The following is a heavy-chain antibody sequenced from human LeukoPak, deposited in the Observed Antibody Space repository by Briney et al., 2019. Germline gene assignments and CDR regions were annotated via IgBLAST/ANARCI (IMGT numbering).Heavy chain of an antibody. Sequence: PGGSLRLSCAASGITFSNYEFHWVRQAPGKGPQWVAVISKDGDYEYSIDSEKGRFTISRDNSKNMVYLQMSSLTVEDTAVYYCAVIVGRWDHFDHWGQGTLVTVSS. CDR1: GITFSNYE. D-gene: IGHD2-21*01. CDR2: ISKDGDYE. V-gene: IGHV3-30*03. CDR3: AVIVGRWDHFDH. J-gene: IGHJ4*02.